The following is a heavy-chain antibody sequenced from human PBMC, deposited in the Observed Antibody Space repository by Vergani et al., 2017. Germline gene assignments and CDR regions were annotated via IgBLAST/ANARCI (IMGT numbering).Heavy chain of an antibody. D-gene: IGHD3-10*01. J-gene: IGHJ3*02. Sequence: EVHLVESGGGLVQPGRSLRLSCSGSGFTLGDYAMDWFRQAPGQGLEWVGGIRSKAYGQATIYAASVKGRLTISRDDSKSIAYLQMNNLQTEDTAMYYCVRDQVTMLRGSDALDIWGQGTMVTVSS. CDR3: VRDQVTMLRGSDALDI. V-gene: IGHV3-49*03. CDR2: IRSKAYGQAT. CDR1: GFTLGDYA.